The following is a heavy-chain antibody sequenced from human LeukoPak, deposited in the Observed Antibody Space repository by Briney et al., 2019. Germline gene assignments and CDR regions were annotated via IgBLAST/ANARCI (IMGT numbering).Heavy chain of an antibody. CDR3: ARGPSERYYESSGYYYFDY. J-gene: IGHJ4*02. V-gene: IGHV4-34*01. Sequence: PSETLSLTCAVYGGSFSGYYWTRIRQPPGKGPEWIGEINYSGRTNYNPSLKSRVTISVDTSRNQFSLKVSSVTAADTAVYYCARGPSERYYESSGYYYFDYWGQGTLVTVSS. CDR2: INYSGRT. D-gene: IGHD3-22*01. CDR1: GGSFSGYY.